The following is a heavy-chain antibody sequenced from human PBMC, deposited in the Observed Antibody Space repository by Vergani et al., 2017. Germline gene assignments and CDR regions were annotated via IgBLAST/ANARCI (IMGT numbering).Heavy chain of an antibody. D-gene: IGHD2-15*01. Sequence: EVQLLESGGGLVQPGGSLRLSCAASGFTFSSYPMRWVRQAPGKALDWVSFISSSSSYTKYAYSVKGRFTISRDNAKNSLYLQMNSLRAEDTAVYYCARVEGYCSGGSCYPMYYYGMDVWGQGTTVTVSS. CDR1: GFTFSSYP. CDR2: ISSSSSYT. V-gene: IGHV3-48*04. CDR3: ARVEGYCSGGSCYPMYYYGMDV. J-gene: IGHJ6*02.